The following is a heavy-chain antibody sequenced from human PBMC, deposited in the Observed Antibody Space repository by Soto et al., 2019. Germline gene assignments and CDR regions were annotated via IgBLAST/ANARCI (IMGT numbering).Heavy chain of an antibody. CDR2: ISYDGSNK. Sequence: QVQLVESGGGVVQPGRSLRLSCAASGFTFSSYGMHWVRQAPGKGLEWVAVISYDGSNKYYADSVKGRFTISRDNSKNPLYLQMNSLRAEDTAVYYCAKCATVTTWDWYFDLWGRGTLVTVSS. CDR3: AKCATVTTWDWYFDL. D-gene: IGHD4-17*01. CDR1: GFTFSSYG. V-gene: IGHV3-30*18. J-gene: IGHJ2*01.